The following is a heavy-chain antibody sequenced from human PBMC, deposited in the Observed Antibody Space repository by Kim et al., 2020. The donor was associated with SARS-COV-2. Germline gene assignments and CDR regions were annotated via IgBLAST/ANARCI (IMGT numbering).Heavy chain of an antibody. J-gene: IGHJ3*02. Sequence: ASVKVSCKASGYTFTGYYMHWVRQAPGQGLEWMGWINPNSGGTNYAQKFQGRVTMTRDTSISTAYMELSRLRSDDTAVYYCARAGLCDSSGYYSCGAFDIWGQGTMVTVSS. CDR3: ARAGLCDSSGYYSCGAFDI. CDR2: INPNSGGT. V-gene: IGHV1-2*02. CDR1: GYTFTGYY. D-gene: IGHD3-22*01.